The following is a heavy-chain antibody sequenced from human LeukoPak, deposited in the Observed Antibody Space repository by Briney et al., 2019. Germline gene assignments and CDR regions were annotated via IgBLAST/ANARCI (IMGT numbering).Heavy chain of an antibody. Sequence: PSETLSLTCTVSGGSISSSSYYWGWIRQPPGKGLEWIGSIYYSGSTYYNPSLKSRVTISVDTSKNQFSLKLSSVTAADTAVYYCAWSGFPDAFDIWGQGTMVTVSS. J-gene: IGHJ3*02. D-gene: IGHD3-3*01. CDR2: IYYSGST. V-gene: IGHV4-39*01. CDR1: GGSISSSSYY. CDR3: AWSGFPDAFDI.